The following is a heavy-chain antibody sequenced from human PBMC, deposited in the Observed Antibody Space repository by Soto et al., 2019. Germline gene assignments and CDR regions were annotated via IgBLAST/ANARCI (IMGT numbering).Heavy chain of an antibody. J-gene: IGHJ5*02. Sequence: ASVKVSFKASGYTFTSYAMHWVRQAPGQRLEWMGWINAGNGNTKYSQKFQGRVTITRDTSASTAYMELSSLRSEDTAVYYCARSPLTRYCISTSCYVSWFEPWGQGTLVTVSS. D-gene: IGHD2-2*01. CDR2: INAGNGNT. CDR3: ARSPLTRYCISTSCYVSWFEP. CDR1: GYTFTSYA. V-gene: IGHV1-3*01.